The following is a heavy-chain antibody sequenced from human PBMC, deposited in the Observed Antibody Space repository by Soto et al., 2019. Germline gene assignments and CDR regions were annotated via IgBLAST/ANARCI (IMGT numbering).Heavy chain of an antibody. Sequence: KSSETLSLTCTVSGGSISRVAYYWSWIRQLPGKGLEWIGYVYHTGNADYNPSLESRISMSVDTSKNQFSMDLKDVTAADTAVYYCAVDTTIEGPNWLDPWGQGTLVTVSS. J-gene: IGHJ5*02. CDR2: VYHTGNA. CDR1: GGSISRVAYY. V-gene: IGHV4-30-4*08. D-gene: IGHD5-18*01. CDR3: AVDTTIEGPNWLDP.